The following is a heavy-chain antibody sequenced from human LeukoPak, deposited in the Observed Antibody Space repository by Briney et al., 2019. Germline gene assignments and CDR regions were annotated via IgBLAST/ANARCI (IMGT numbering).Heavy chain of an antibody. CDR1: GGTFSSYA. CDR2: IIPILGIA. CDR3: AREVDRGHFDY. V-gene: IGHV1-69*04. D-gene: IGHD3-22*01. Sequence: SVKVSCKASGGTFSSYAISWVRQAPGQGLEWMGRIIPILGIANYAQKFRGRVTITADKSTSTAYMELSSLRSEDTAVYYCAREVDRGHFDYWGQGTLVTVSS. J-gene: IGHJ4*02.